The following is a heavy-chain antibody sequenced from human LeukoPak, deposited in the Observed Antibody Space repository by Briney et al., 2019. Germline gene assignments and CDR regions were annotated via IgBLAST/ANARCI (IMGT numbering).Heavy chain of an antibody. CDR2: ISGSGGST. Sequence: ETLSLTCTVSGDSISSNRHYYWGWIRQPPGKGLEWVSAISGSGGSTYYADSVKGRFTISRDNSKNTLYLQMNSLRAEDTAVYYCAKTSRYWHQGVDYWGQGTLVTVSS. V-gene: IGHV3-23*01. D-gene: IGHD2-8*02. J-gene: IGHJ4*02. CDR3: AKTSRYWHQGVDY. CDR1: GDSISSNRHYY.